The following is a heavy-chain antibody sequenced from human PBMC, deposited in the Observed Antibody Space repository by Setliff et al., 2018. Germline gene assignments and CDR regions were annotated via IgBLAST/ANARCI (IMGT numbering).Heavy chain of an antibody. Sequence: PGESLKISCKGSGYSFTSYWIGWVRQMPGKGLEWMGIIYPGDSDTRYSPSFQGQVTISADKSISTAYLQWSSLKASDTAMYYCARSYDSSGYYYTHFDYWGQGTLVTVSS. CDR3: ARSYDSSGYYYTHFDY. CDR2: IYPGDSDT. J-gene: IGHJ4*02. CDR1: GYSFTSYW. V-gene: IGHV5-51*01. D-gene: IGHD3-22*01.